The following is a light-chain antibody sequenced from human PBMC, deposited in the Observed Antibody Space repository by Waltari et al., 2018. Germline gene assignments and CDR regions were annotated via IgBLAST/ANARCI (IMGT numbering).Light chain of an antibody. CDR3: CSYADSRTWV. CDR2: QVN. V-gene: IGLV2-23*02. CDR1: SNDIGSYNL. J-gene: IGLJ3*02. Sequence: QSVLTQPASVSGSPGQSITISCTGTSNDIGSYNLVSWYQQYPGKAPKVMIYQVNKRPSETSNRFSGSKSGNTASLTISGLQAEDEADYYCCSYADSRTWVFGGGTKLTVL.